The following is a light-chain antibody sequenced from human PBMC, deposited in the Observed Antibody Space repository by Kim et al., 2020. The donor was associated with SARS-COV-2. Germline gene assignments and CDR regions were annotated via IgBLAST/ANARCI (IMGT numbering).Light chain of an antibody. Sequence: DIQMTQSPLSLSASVGDRVTITCRASESIDTYLNWYQQKPGKAPKLLIYAASSLQSGVPLRFSGSGSGTDFTLTISSLQPEDSATYYCQESYSTPYTFGQGTKLEI. J-gene: IGKJ2*01. CDR1: ESIDTY. CDR3: QESYSTPYT. CDR2: AAS. V-gene: IGKV1-39*01.